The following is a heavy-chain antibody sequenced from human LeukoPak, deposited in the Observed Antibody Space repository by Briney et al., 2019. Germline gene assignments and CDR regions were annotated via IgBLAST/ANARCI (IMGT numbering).Heavy chain of an antibody. CDR1: GFSFSGHD. D-gene: IGHD2-2*01. V-gene: IGHV3-21*01. Sequence: GGSLRLSCAASGFSFSGHDMNWVRQAPGKGLEWVSSISFSSTYIYYADSVRGRFTISRDNAKNSLYLQMNSLRDEDTAVYYCARADCSSSTCYLRRSWFDPWGQGTLVTVSS. CDR3: ARADCSSSTCYLRRSWFDP. CDR2: ISFSSTYI. J-gene: IGHJ5*02.